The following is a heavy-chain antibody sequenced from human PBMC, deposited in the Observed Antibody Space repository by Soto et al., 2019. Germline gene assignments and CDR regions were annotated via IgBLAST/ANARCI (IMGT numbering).Heavy chain of an antibody. Sequence: QVQLVQSGAEVKKPGSSVKVSCKASGGTFSSYTINWVRQAPGQGLEWMGRIIPIFGMANYAQKFQGRVTITADESTSTAYMQLSSLRSEDTGLYYCAREEAQYQLLHSYYYVDVGGKGTTVTVSS. CDR1: GGTFSSYT. CDR2: IIPIFGMA. J-gene: IGHJ6*03. D-gene: IGHD2-2*01. V-gene: IGHV1-69*08. CDR3: AREEAQYQLLHSYYYVDV.